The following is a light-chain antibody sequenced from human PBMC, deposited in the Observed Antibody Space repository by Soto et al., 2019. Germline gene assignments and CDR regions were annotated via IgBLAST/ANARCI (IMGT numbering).Light chain of an antibody. J-gene: IGKJ1*01. V-gene: IGKV1-5*01. CDR1: QNIRSR. CDR2: DAS. CDR3: QQYHSYWT. Sequence: EITQSPSTVIATVGDRGAITCRASQNIRSRLAWFQQKPGKAPKLLISDASSLESGVPQRFSGSGSGTEFTLTISSLQTDDFSTYFCQQYHSYWTIGQGTKVDIK.